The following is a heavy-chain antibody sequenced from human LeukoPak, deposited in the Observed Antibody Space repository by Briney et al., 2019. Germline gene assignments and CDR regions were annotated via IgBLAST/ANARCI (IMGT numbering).Heavy chain of an antibody. CDR1: GGSFSGYY. D-gene: IGHD3-10*01. V-gene: IGHV4-34*01. CDR2: INHSGST. CDR3: ARHRGYYGSGTYKERGFDY. Sequence: SETLSLTCAGYGGSFSGYYWSWIRQPPGKRLEWIGEINHSGSTNYNPSLKSRVTISVDTSKNQFSLKLSSVTAADTAVYYCARHRGYYGSGTYKERGFDYWGQGTLVTVSS. J-gene: IGHJ4*02.